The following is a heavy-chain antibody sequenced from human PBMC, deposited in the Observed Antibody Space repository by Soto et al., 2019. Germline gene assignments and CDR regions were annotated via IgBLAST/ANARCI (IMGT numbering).Heavy chain of an antibody. CDR3: AHRRSYCSGGSCYSGFDY. J-gene: IGHJ4*02. D-gene: IGHD2-15*01. V-gene: IGHV2-5*02. CDR1: GFSLSTSGVG. Sequence: QITLKESGPTLVKPTQTLTLTCTFSGFSLSTSGVGVGWIRQPPGKALEWLALIYWDDDKRYSPSLKSRLTLTKDTSKNQVVLTRTHMDPVDTATYYCAHRRSYCSGGSCYSGFDYWGQGTLVTVSS. CDR2: IYWDDDK.